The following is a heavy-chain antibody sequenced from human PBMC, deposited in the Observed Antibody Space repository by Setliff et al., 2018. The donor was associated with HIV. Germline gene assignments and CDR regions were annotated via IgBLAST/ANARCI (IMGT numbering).Heavy chain of an antibody. CDR2: ISWNSGSI. D-gene: IGHD4-17*01. J-gene: IGHJ4*02. Sequence: SGGSLRLSCAASGFTFDDYAMHWVRQAPGKGLEGVSGISWNSGSIGYADSVKGRFTISRDNAKNSLYLQMNSLRAEDTALYYCAKVLTPTSTVATVYFDYWGQGTLVTVSS. V-gene: IGHV3-9*01. CDR3: AKVLTPTSTVATVYFDY. CDR1: GFTFDDYA.